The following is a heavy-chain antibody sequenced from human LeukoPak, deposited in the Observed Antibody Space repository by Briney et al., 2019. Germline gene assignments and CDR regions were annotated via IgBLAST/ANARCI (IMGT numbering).Heavy chain of an antibody. CDR2: MNPNSGNT. Sequence: ASVKVSCKASGYTFTSYGINWVRQATGQGLEWMGWMNPNSGNTGYAQKFQGRVTMTRNTSISTAYMELSSLRSEDTAVYYCARGRIAAAGTGFDYWGQGTLVTVSS. J-gene: IGHJ4*02. CDR1: GYTFTSYG. V-gene: IGHV1-8*02. CDR3: ARGRIAAAGTGFDY. D-gene: IGHD6-13*01.